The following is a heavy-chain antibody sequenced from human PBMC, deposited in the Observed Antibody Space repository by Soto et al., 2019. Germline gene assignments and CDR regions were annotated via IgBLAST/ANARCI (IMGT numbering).Heavy chain of an antibody. V-gene: IGHV4-59*01. CDR2: IYYSGST. D-gene: IGHD1-26*01. CDR3: AREKGGGVGATIRRRNWFDP. Sequence: QVQLQESGPGLVKPSETLSLTCTVSGGSISSYYWSWIRQPPGKGLEWIGYIYYSGSTNYNPSLKSRVTIPVDPSKNHFSQRRGSVTGADTAVYYWAREKGGGVGATIRRRNWFDPGGQGTLVTVSS. J-gene: IGHJ5*02. CDR1: GGSISSYY.